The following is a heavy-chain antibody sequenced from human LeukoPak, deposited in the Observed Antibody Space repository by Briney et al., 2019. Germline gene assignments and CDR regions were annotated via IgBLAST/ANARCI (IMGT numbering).Heavy chain of an antibody. D-gene: IGHD1-26*01. V-gene: IGHV4-34*01. CDR2: INHSGST. J-gene: IGHJ4*02. CDR3: ARAVVGATSGEFDY. CDR1: GGSFSGYY. Sequence: PSETLSLTCAVYGGSFSGYYWSWIRQPPGRGLEWTGEINHSGSTNYNPSLKSRVTISVDTSKNQFSLKLSSVTAADTAVYYCARAVVGATSGEFDYWGQGTLVTVSS.